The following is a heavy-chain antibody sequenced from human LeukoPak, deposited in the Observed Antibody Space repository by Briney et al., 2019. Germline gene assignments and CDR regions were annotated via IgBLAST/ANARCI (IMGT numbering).Heavy chain of an antibody. CDR3: ARVLLYSYGYIDY. V-gene: IGHV4-38-2*02. CDR2: IYHSGTT. CDR1: GYSISTGYF. D-gene: IGHD5-18*01. J-gene: IGHJ4*02. Sequence: SETLSLTCTVSGYSISTGYFWGWIRQTPGKGLEWIGSIYHSGTTYYNPSLKSRVTISVDTSKNQFSLKLSPVTAADTAVYYCARVLLYSYGYIDYWGQGTLVTASS.